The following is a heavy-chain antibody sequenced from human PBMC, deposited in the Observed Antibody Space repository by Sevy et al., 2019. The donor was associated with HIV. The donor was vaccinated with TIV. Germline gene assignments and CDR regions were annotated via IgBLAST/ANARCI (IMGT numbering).Heavy chain of an antibody. V-gene: IGHV3-30*04. J-gene: IGHJ4*02. Sequence: VGSLRLSCEASGFTFSSYAMHWVRQAPGKGLEWVAVISYDEIHKDYADSVKGRFTISRDISKNTLYLQMNSLRAEDTAVYYCARDLPHLLPWELSRGSDYWGQGTLVTVSS. D-gene: IGHD1-26*01. CDR1: GFTFSSYA. CDR2: ISYDEIHK. CDR3: ARDLPHLLPWELSRGSDY.